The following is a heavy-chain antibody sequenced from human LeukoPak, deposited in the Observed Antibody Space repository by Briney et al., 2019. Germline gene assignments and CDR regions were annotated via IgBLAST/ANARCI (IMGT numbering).Heavy chain of an antibody. Sequence: SETLSLTCAVYGGTFSGYYWSWLRQPPGKGLEWIGEINHSGSTNYNPSLKSRVTIAVDASKNKFSLKLSSVTAADTAVYYFARGFLRVGGYGSGSYYAPYYYYYGMDVWGQGTTVTVSS. CDR3: ARGFLRVGGYGSGSYYAPYYYYYGMDV. D-gene: IGHD3-10*01. CDR1: GGTFSGYY. J-gene: IGHJ6*02. V-gene: IGHV4-34*01. CDR2: INHSGST.